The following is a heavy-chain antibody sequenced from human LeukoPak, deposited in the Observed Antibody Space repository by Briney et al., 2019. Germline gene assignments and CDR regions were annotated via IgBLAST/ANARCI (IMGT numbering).Heavy chain of an antibody. V-gene: IGHV3-48*03. D-gene: IGHD3-10*02. CDR1: GFTFSSYE. CDR3: AELGITMIGGV. J-gene: IGHJ6*03. CDR2: ISSSGSTI. Sequence: GGSLRLSCVASGFTFSSYEMNWVRQAPGKGLEWVSYISSSGSTIYYADSVKSRFNIPRDNAKNSLYLQMNSLRAEDTAVYYCAELGITMIGGVWGKGTTVTISS.